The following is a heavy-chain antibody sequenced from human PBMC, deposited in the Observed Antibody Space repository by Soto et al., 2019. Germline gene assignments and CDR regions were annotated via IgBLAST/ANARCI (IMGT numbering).Heavy chain of an antibody. V-gene: IGHV3-30-3*01. CDR2: ISYDGSNK. CDR3: ARGLDSGSSVDY. J-gene: IGHJ4*02. D-gene: IGHD1-26*01. CDR1: GFTFSSYA. Sequence: QVQLVESGGGVVQPGRSPRLSCAASGFTFSSYAMHWVRQAPGKGLEWVAVISYDGSNKYYADSVKGRFTISRDNSKNTLYLQMNSLRAEDTAVYYCARGLDSGSSVDYWGQGTLVTVSS.